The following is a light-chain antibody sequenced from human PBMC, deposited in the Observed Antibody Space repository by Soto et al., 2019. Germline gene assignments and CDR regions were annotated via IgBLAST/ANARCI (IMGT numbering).Light chain of an antibody. Sequence: EIVMTQSPSTLSVSPGERATLXXSASQTVSDNLAWYQQRPGEAPRLVXYGASTRATGIPARFSGSGSGTEFTLTISSLQSEDFAVYYCQQYKNWPPWTFGQGTKVEIK. CDR1: QTVSDN. CDR2: GAS. CDR3: QQYKNWPPWT. V-gene: IGKV3-15*01. J-gene: IGKJ1*01.